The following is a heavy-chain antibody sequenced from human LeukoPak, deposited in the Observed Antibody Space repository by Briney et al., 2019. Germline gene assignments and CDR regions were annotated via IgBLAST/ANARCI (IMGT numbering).Heavy chain of an antibody. J-gene: IGHJ5*02. CDR2: MNPNSGNT. CDR1: GYTFTSYD. Sequence: ASVKVSRKASGYTFTSYDINWVRQATGQGLEWMGWMNPNSGNTGYAQKFQGRVTMTRNTSISTAYMELSSLRSEDTAVYYCARGYCSSTSCSNTGWFDPWGQGTLVTVSS. D-gene: IGHD2-2*01. CDR3: ARGYCSSTSCSNTGWFDP. V-gene: IGHV1-8*01.